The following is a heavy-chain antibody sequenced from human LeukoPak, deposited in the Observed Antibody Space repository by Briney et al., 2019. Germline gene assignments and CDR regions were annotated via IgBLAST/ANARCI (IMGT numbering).Heavy chain of an antibody. CDR1: GYIFGGHY. V-gene: IGHV1-2*02. CDR2: IYPNSGGT. J-gene: IGHJ4*02. CDR3: ARVVGYGDYPFDN. Sequence: GSVKGSCEASGYIFGGHYMHWVRQAPGHELEGMGLIYPNSGGTNYAQKFQGRVTMTRDTSTGTAYMELRRLRYDDTAVYYCARVVGYGDYPFDNWGQGTLVTVSS. D-gene: IGHD4-17*01.